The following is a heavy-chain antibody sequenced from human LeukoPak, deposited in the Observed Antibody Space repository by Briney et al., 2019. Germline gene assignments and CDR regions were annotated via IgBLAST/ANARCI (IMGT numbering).Heavy chain of an antibody. J-gene: IGHJ4*02. CDR3: ARVGGLSFVFDY. V-gene: IGHV1-46*01. D-gene: IGHD3-10*01. CDR2: INPSAGST. Sequence: GASVKVSCQASGYTFTSYHIYWVRQARGQGIEWMGLINPSAGSTTYAQKFQGRVTMTRDMSTSTVYMELSSLRSEDTAVYYCARVGGLSFVFDYWGQGTRVTVSS. CDR1: GYTFTSYH.